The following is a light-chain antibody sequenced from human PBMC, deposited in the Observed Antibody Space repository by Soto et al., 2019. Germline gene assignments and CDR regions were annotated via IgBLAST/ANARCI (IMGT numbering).Light chain of an antibody. Sequence: EILITQSPVTLSVSPWERATPSFRASQSVRRNLAWYQQKPGQAPRLLISGASTRATGIPARFSGSGSGTEFTLTISSLKPEDFAAYYCQQYDNWHPLTFGGGTKVDIK. CDR1: QSVRRN. CDR2: GAS. V-gene: IGKV3-15*01. J-gene: IGKJ4*01. CDR3: QQYDNWHPLT.